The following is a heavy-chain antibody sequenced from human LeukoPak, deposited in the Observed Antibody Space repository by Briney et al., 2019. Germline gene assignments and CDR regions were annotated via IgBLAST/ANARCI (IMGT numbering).Heavy chain of an antibody. V-gene: IGHV3-23*01. CDR1: GFTFSSYA. J-gene: IGHJ4*02. CDR3: AKDRAGYSGARGFDY. Sequence: PGGSLRLSCAASGFTFSSYAMSWVRQAPGKGLEWVSAISGSGGSTYYADSVKGRFTISRDNSKNTLYLQMNSLRAEDTAVYYCAKDRAGYSGARGFDYWGQGTLVTVSS. CDR2: ISGSGGST. D-gene: IGHD5-12*01.